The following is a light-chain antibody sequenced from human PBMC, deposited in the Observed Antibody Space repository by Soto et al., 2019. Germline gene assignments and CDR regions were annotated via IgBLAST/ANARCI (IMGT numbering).Light chain of an antibody. Sequence: DIQMTQSPSSVSASVGDRVTITCRASQGISSRLAWYQQKPGKAPKLLIYDASSLQGGVPSRFSGSASGTDFTLTITSLQPEDCATYYCQQANSFPLTFGRGTRLEIK. CDR3: QQANSFPLT. J-gene: IGKJ5*01. CDR1: QGISSR. V-gene: IGKV1-12*01. CDR2: DAS.